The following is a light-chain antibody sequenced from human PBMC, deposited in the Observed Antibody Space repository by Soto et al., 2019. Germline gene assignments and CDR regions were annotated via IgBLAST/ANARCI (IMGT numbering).Light chain of an antibody. CDR1: SSDVGSYNF. V-gene: IGLV2-23*03. Sequence: QSALTQPASVSGSPGQSITISCTGTSSDVGSYNFVSWYQQHPGKAPKFIIYEGTKRPSGVSNRFSGSKSGNTASLTISGLQAEDEADYYCCSYAGADTFVIFGGGTQLTVL. CDR3: CSYAGADTFVI. CDR2: EGT. J-gene: IGLJ2*01.